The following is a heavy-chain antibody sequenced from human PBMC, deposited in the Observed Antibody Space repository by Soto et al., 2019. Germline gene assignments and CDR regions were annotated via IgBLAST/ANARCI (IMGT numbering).Heavy chain of an antibody. Sequence: GGSLRLSCAASGFTFSDYYMSWIRQAPGKGLEWVSYISSSSSYTNYADSVKGRFTISRDNAKNSLYLQRNSLRAEDTAVYYCAREIDERYYGSGSYFFDYWGQGTLVTVSS. V-gene: IGHV3-11*06. D-gene: IGHD3-10*01. CDR2: ISSSSSYT. CDR3: AREIDERYYGSGSYFFDY. CDR1: GFTFSDYY. J-gene: IGHJ4*02.